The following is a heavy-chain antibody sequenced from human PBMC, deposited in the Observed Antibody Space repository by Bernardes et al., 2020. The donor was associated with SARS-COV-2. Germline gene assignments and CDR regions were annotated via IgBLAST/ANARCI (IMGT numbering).Heavy chain of an antibody. V-gene: IGHV1-24*01. CDR2: FAPEDGET. CDR3: ATGYAVAGTPNYYYYYYGMDV. J-gene: IGHJ6*02. CDR1: GYTLTALS. D-gene: IGHD6-19*01. Sequence: ASVKVSCKVSGYTLTALSMHWVRQAPGQGLEWMGGFAPEDGETIYAQKFQGRVTMTEDTSTDTAYMELSSLRSEDTAVYYCATGYAVAGTPNYYYYYYGMDVWGQGTTVTVSS.